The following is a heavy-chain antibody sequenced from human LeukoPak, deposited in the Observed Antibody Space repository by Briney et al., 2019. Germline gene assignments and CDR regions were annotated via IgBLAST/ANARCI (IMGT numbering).Heavy chain of an antibody. CDR2: IYYSGST. CDR3: ARVFGYCSGGRCDNYFGY. Sequence: PSETLSLTCTGSGGSISIYYWSWIRQPPGKGLEWIGYIYYSGSTNYNPSLKSRVTISVDTSKNQFSLKLSSVTAADTAVYYCARVFGYCSGGRCDNYFGYWGQGTLVTVST. D-gene: IGHD2-15*01. CDR1: GGSISIYY. J-gene: IGHJ4*02. V-gene: IGHV4-59*01.